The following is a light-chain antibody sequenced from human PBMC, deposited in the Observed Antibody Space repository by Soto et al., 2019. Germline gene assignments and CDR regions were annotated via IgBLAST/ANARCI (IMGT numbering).Light chain of an antibody. J-gene: IGKJ1*01. CDR2: DAS. V-gene: IGKV1-5*01. CDR1: QTISSW. Sequence: DRVTISCRASQTISSWLAWYQQTPGKAPKLLIYDASSLESGVPSRFSGSASGTEFTLTISSLQPDDFATYYCQQYNIYPWTFGQGTKVDIK. CDR3: QQYNIYPWT.